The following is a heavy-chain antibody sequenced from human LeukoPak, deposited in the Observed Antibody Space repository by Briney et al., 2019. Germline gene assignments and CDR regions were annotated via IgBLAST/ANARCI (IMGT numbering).Heavy chain of an antibody. J-gene: IGHJ4*02. CDR2: ISYDGSNK. V-gene: IGHV3-30*04. CDR3: ARGSRGVYYYDSSGYYS. D-gene: IGHD3-22*01. CDR1: GFTFSSYA. Sequence: GGSLRLSCAGSGFTFSSYAMHWVRQAPGKGLEWVAVISYDGSNKYYADSVKGRFTISRDNAKNSLYLQMNSLRAEDTAVYYCARGSRGVYYYDSSGYYSWGQGTLVTVSS.